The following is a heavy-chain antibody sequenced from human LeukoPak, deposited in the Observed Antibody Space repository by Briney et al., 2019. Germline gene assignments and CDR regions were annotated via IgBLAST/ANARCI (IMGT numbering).Heavy chain of an antibody. Sequence: GGSLRLSCTASGFILADHAMAWVRQAPGKGLECVGFVRSKAYGGTTEYATSVKGRLTISRDDSESIVYLQMNSLKTEDTAVYYCTRGPILLWLHNGIDVWGQGTTVIVSS. CDR3: TRGPILLWLHNGIDV. CDR2: VRSKAYGGTT. J-gene: IGHJ6*02. D-gene: IGHD5-18*01. CDR1: GFILADHA. V-gene: IGHV3-49*04.